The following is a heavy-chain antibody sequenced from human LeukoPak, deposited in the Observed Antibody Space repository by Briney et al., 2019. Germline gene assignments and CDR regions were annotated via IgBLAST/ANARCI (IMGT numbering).Heavy chain of an antibody. CDR1: GFTFSSYS. CDR2: ISSSSSTI. J-gene: IGHJ4*02. Sequence: GGSLRLSCAASGFTFSSYSMNWVRQAPGKGLEWVSYISSSSSTIYYADSVKGRFTISRDNAKNSLYLQMNSLRAEDTAVYYCARDLEYSSPFVLDYWGQGTLVTVSS. V-gene: IGHV3-48*04. D-gene: IGHD6-6*01. CDR3: ARDLEYSSPFVLDY.